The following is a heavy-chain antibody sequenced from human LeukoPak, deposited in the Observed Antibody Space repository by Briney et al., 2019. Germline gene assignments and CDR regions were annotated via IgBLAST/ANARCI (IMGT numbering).Heavy chain of an antibody. V-gene: IGHV3-74*03. D-gene: IGHD6-6*01. Sequence: GGFLRLSCAASGFTFSNHWMHWVRQTPGKGLVRVSRISSDGSSTTYADSVKGRFTISRDNAKNTLYLQMNNLRAEDTAMYYCARDQRVTGRPDIDYWGQGTLVIVSS. CDR1: GFTFSNHW. J-gene: IGHJ4*02. CDR3: ARDQRVTGRPDIDY. CDR2: ISSDGSST.